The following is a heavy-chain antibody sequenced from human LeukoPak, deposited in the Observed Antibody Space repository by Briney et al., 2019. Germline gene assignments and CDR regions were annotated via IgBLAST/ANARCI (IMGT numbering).Heavy chain of an antibody. CDR1: GGSISSSSYY. J-gene: IGHJ4*02. CDR3: ARGIVVVTE. Sequence: KPSETLSLTCTVSGGSISSSSYYWGWIRQPPGKGLEWIGSIYYSGSTNYNPSLKSRVTMSVDTSKNQFSLKLSSVTAADTAVYYCARGIVVVTEWGQGTLVTVSS. V-gene: IGHV4-39*07. D-gene: IGHD2-21*02. CDR2: IYYSGST.